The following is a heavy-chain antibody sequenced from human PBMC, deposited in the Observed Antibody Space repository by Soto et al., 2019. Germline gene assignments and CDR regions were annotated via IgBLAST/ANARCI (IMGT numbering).Heavy chain of an antibody. J-gene: IGHJ4*02. CDR2: IYWDDDK. CDR1: GFSLSTSGVG. D-gene: IGHD3-10*01. V-gene: IGHV2-5*02. Sequence: QITLKESGPTLVKPTQTLTLTCTFSGFSLSTSGVGVDWIRQPPGKALEWLALIYWDDDKRYSPSLKSRLTITKDTSKNQVVLTMTNMDPVDTATYYCAHTMVRGRAKYFDYWGQGTLVTVSS. CDR3: AHTMVRGRAKYFDY.